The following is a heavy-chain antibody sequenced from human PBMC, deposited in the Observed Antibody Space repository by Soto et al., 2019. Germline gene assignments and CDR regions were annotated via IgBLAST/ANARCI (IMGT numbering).Heavy chain of an antibody. CDR1: GGSIISADS. Sequence: KPSETLSLTCAVSGGSIISADSYWFWIRQPPGEGLEWIGEISQSGTTKYNPSLASRVTISVDKSKNQFSLRLTSMTAADTAVYYCAKKVPAALRLYYFFGLDVWGQGTTVTVSS. CDR3: AKKVPAALRLYYFFGLDV. D-gene: IGHD2-15*01. V-gene: IGHV4-4*02. CDR2: ISQSGTT. J-gene: IGHJ6*02.